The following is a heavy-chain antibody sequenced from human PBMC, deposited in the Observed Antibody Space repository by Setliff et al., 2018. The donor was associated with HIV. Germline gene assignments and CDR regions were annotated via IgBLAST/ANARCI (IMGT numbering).Heavy chain of an antibody. V-gene: IGHV3-23*01. Sequence: PGGSLRLSCAASGFTFSNFAMSWVRQAPGKGLEWVSAISGSADSTNYADSVKGRFTISRDNSKNTLYLQMNSLRSEDTAVYFCAKSFNSGPTNWNIDVWGTGTTVTVSS. J-gene: IGHJ6*03. CDR2: ISGSADST. CDR3: AKSFNSGPTNWNIDV. D-gene: IGHD1-20*01. CDR1: GFTFSNFA.